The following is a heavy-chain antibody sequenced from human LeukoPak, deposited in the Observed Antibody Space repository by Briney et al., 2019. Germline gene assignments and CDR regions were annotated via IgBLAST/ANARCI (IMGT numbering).Heavy chain of an antibody. D-gene: IGHD3-10*01. CDR3: AKLAKYFYGSETYYFFEH. CDR2: INSDGINT. Sequence: GGSLRLSCAASGFTFSNYWMHWVRQAPGKGLVWVSRINSDGINTSYADSVKGRFTISRDNAKNSLYLQMNSLRVEDTAVYYCAKLAKYFYGSETYYFFEHWGQGTPVTASS. J-gene: IGHJ4*02. V-gene: IGHV3-74*01. CDR1: GFTFSNYW.